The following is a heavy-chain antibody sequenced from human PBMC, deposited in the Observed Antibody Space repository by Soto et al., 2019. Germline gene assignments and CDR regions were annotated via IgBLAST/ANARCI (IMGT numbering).Heavy chain of an antibody. CDR3: ARHQHATILFDY. CDR1: GGSFSGYY. D-gene: IGHD1-1*01. CDR2: INHSGST. Sequence: SETLSLTCAVYGGSFSGYYWSWIRQPPGKGLEWIGEINHSGSTNYNPSLKIRVTISVDTSKNQFSLKLSSVTAADTAVYYCARHQHATILFDYWGQGTLVTVSS. J-gene: IGHJ4*02. V-gene: IGHV4-34*01.